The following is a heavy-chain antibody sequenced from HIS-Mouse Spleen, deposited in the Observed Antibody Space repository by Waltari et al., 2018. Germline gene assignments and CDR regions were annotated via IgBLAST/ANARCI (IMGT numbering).Heavy chain of an antibody. CDR3: AREIPYSSSWYDWYFDL. D-gene: IGHD6-13*01. CDR1: GGTIIRSRSS. J-gene: IGHJ2*01. Sequence: QLQLQESGPGLGKPSETLSLSCSVSGGTIIRSRSSLCCIRQPPGKGLEWMGSIYYGPSTSYNPSLKSRVTISVDTSKNQFSLKLSSVTAADTAVYYCAREIPYSSSWYDWYFDLWGRGTLVTVSS. CDR2: IYYGPST. V-gene: IGHV4-39*07.